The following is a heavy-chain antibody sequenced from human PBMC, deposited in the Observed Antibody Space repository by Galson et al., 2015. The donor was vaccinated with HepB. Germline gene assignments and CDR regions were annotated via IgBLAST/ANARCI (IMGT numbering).Heavy chain of an antibody. J-gene: IGHJ4*02. CDR1: VFNFRTYG. CDR2: INDSGGNT. V-gene: IGHV3-23*01. D-gene: IGHD1-26*01. CDR3: AKDAGGTDSGPFEY. Sequence: SLRLSCAASVFNFRTYGMSWVRQAPGKGLQWVSTINDSGGNTHYADSVKGRFTISRDNSKNTLYLHMNSLRAEDTAVYYCAKDAGGTDSGPFEYWGQGTLVPVSS.